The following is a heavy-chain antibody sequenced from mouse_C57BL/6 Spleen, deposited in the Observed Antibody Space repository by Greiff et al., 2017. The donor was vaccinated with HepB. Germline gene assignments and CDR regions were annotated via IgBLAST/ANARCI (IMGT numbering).Heavy chain of an antibody. CDR2: IYPGSGST. CDR3: ARCTVVDWYFDV. Sequence: QVQLQQPGAELVKPGASVKMSCKASGYTFTSYWITWVKQRPGQGLEWIGDIYPGSGSTNYNEKFKSKATLTVDTSSSTAYMQLSSLTSEDSAVYYCARCTVVDWYFDVLGTGTTVTVSS. V-gene: IGHV1-55*01. J-gene: IGHJ1*03. CDR1: GYTFTSYW. D-gene: IGHD1-1*01.